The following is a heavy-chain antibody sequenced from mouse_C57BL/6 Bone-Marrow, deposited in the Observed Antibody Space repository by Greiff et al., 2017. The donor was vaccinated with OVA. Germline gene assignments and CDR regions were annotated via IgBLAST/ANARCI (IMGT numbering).Heavy chain of an antibody. CDR3: ARWGVVPWYFDV. CDR2: INPSTGGT. D-gene: IGHD1-1*01. V-gene: IGHV1-42*01. Sequence: VQLQQSGPELVKPGASVKISCKASGYSFTGYYMNWVKQSPEKSLEWIGEINPSTGGTTYNQKFKAKATLTVDKSSSTAYMQLKSLTSEDSAVYYCARWGVVPWYFDVWGTGTTVTVSS. J-gene: IGHJ1*03. CDR1: GYSFTGYY.